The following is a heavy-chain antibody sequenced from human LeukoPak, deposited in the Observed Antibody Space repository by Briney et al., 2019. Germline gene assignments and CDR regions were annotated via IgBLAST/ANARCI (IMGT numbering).Heavy chain of an antibody. CDR3: AKDLSRGSGWAGGGNDY. J-gene: IGHJ4*02. CDR2: ISWNSGSI. CDR1: GFTFDEYA. D-gene: IGHD6-19*01. V-gene: IGHV3-9*01. Sequence: GGSLRLSCAASGFTFDEYAMHWVRQAPGKGLEWVSGISWNSGSIGYADSVKGRFTISRDNAKNSLYLQKNSLRAEDTALYYCAKDLSRGSGWAGGGNDYWGQGTLVTVSS.